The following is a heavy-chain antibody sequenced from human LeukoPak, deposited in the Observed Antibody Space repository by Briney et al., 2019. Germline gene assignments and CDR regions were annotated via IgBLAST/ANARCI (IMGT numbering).Heavy chain of an antibody. Sequence: PSETLSLTCAVYGGSFSGYYWSWIRQPPGKGLEWIGEINHSGSTYYNPSLKSRVTISVDTSKNQFSLKLSSVTAADTAVYYCARGVRHLYYFDYWGQGTLVTVSS. V-gene: IGHV4-34*01. CDR2: INHSGST. CDR3: ARGVRHLYYFDY. CDR1: GGSFSGYY. D-gene: IGHD1-1*01. J-gene: IGHJ4*02.